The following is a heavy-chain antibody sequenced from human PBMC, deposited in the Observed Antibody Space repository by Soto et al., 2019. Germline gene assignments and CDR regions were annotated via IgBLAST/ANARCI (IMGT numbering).Heavy chain of an antibody. J-gene: IGHJ4*02. D-gene: IGHD2-21*02. CDR1: GYTFDSYY. Sequence: QVQLVQSGAEVKKPGASVKVSCKASGYTFDSYYIHWVRQAPGQRLEWMGLINPDGGGTSYAQNLRGRVTMTRDTSTSTVYMELSSLRSEDTAMYYCARDPYCGGDCYHFDFWGQGTLVIVSS. V-gene: IGHV1-46*02. CDR3: ARDPYCGGDCYHFDF. CDR2: INPDGGGT.